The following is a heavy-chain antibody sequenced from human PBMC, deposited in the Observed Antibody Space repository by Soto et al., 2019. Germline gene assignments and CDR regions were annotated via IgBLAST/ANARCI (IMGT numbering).Heavy chain of an antibody. V-gene: IGHV4-39*01. J-gene: IGHJ5*02. CDR3: ARHTRNQFDP. CDR1: GDSMTSSSYY. Sequence: SETLSLTCTVSGDSMTSSSYYWGWIRQPPGKGLEWIGSIYYSERTSYNSGSTYYSPSLKSRVTISGDTSKSQFSLKLSSVTAAGTAVYYCARHTRNQFDPWGQGTLVTVSS. CDR2: IYYSERTSYNSGST.